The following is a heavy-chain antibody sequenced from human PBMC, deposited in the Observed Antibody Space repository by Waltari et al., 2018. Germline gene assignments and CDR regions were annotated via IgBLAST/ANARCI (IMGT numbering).Heavy chain of an antibody. Sequence: EVQLVQSGAEVKKPGATVKISCKVSGYTFTDYYMHWVQQAPGKGLEWMGLVDPEDGETIYAEKFQGRVTITADTSTDTAYMELSSLRSEDTAVYYCATDRGYSYGYGAPHYYMDVWGKGTTVTISS. CDR1: GYTFTDYY. D-gene: IGHD5-18*01. CDR3: ATDRGYSYGYGAPHYYMDV. J-gene: IGHJ6*03. CDR2: VDPEDGET. V-gene: IGHV1-69-2*01.